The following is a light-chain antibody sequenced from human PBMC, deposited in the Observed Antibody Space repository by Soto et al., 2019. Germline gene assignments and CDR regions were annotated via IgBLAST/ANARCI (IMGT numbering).Light chain of an antibody. Sequence: QSVLTQPPSVSGAPGQRVTISCTGSSSNIGAGYDVHWYQQLPGTAPKLLIYGNTNRPSGVPDRFSGSRSGTSASLAITGLHAEDDGDFYCQSYDSNLSGYVFGPGTKLTVL. V-gene: IGLV1-40*01. CDR3: QSYDSNLSGYV. CDR1: SSNIGAGYD. J-gene: IGLJ1*01. CDR2: GNT.